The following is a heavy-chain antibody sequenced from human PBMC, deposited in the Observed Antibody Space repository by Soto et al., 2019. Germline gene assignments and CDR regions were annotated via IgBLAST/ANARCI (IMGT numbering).Heavy chain of an antibody. CDR1: GYTFSSYY. D-gene: IGHD6-6*01. Sequence: ASVKVSCKASGYTFSSYYMNWVRQAPGQGLEWLGIINPSGGYTTYAQRFLGRVTMTSDTSTSTVHMELGSLRDEDTAVYYCARCVTIAALPLGYWGQGTLVTVSS. V-gene: IGHV1-46*01. CDR3: ARCVTIAALPLGY. CDR2: INPSGGYT. J-gene: IGHJ4*02.